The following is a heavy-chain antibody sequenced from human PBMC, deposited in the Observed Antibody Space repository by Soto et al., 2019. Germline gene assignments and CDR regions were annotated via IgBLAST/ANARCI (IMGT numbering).Heavy chain of an antibody. CDR3: ASQAAVGTRRGACYFDY. D-gene: IGHD6-13*01. CDR2: IYYSGST. CDR1: GDSISSSIYY. V-gene: IGHV4-39*01. J-gene: IGHJ4*02. Sequence: QLQLQESGPGLVKPSETLSLTCTVSGDSISSSIYYWGWSRQPPGKGLEWIGTIYYSGSTFYNPSLKSRVTISVDTSKNQFSLRLISVTAADTAVYYCASQAAVGTRRGACYFDYWGQGTLVTVSS.